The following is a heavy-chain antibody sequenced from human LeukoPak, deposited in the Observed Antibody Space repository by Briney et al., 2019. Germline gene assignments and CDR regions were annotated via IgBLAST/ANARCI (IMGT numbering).Heavy chain of an antibody. D-gene: IGHD3-10*01. Sequence: PGGSLRLSCAASGFTFSSYWMSWVRQAPGKGLEWVANIKQDGSEKYYVDSVKGRFTISRNNAKNSLYLQMNSLRAEDTAVHYCARGGRRYYYGSGSYYSPFDIWGQGTMVTVSS. CDR2: IKQDGSEK. V-gene: IGHV3-7*01. J-gene: IGHJ3*02. CDR3: ARGGRRYYYGSGSYYSPFDI. CDR1: GFTFSSYW.